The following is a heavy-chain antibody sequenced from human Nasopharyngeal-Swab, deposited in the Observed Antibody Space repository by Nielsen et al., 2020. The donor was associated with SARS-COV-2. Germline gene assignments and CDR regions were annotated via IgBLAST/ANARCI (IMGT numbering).Heavy chain of an antibody. CDR2: IWNDGSNK. J-gene: IGHJ4*02. Sequence: SLKISCAASGFTFSSSGMHWVRQAPGKGLERVAVIWNDGSNKYYADSVKGRFTISRDNSKNTLYLQMNSLRAEDTAVYYCARDLPIYSGYDLVYYWGQGTLVTVSS. D-gene: IGHD5-12*01. CDR1: GFTFSSSG. CDR3: ARDLPIYSGYDLVYY. V-gene: IGHV3-33*01.